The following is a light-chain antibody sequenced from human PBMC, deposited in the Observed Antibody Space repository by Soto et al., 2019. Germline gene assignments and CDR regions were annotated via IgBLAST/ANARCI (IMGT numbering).Light chain of an antibody. Sequence: QSVLTQPPSVSGAPGQRVTISCTGSSSSIGAGFDVHWFQHFPGTAPKLLIYGTTNRPSGVPDRFSGSKSGASASLAITGLQVEDEAEYFCFSFTTTSTHVFGTGTKVTVL. CDR3: FSFTTTSTHV. CDR2: GTT. CDR1: SSSIGAGFD. J-gene: IGLJ1*01. V-gene: IGLV1-40*01.